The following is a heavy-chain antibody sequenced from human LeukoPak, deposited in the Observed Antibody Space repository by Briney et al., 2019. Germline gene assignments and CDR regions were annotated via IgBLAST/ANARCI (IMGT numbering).Heavy chain of an antibody. Sequence: SETLSLTCTVSGDSISISTYYWGWIRQPPGKGLEWIGSISYSGSTYYNPSLKSRVTISVDTSKNQFSLKLSSVTAADTAVYYCARSTYYYDSSGYYYDYWGQGTLVTVSS. CDR2: ISYSGST. CDR1: GDSISISTYY. D-gene: IGHD3-22*01. V-gene: IGHV4-39*07. J-gene: IGHJ4*02. CDR3: ARSTYYYDSSGYYYDY.